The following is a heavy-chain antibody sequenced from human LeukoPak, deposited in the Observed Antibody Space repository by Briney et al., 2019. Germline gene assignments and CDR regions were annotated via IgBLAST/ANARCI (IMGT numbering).Heavy chain of an antibody. CDR3: ARGLARTSMVTRGGVRFDY. CDR1: GYTFTSYD. D-gene: IGHD5-18*01. J-gene: IGHJ4*02. Sequence: ASVKVSCKASGYTFTSYDINWVRQATGQGLEWMGWMNPNIGNTGYAQKFQGRVTMTRNTSISTAYMELSSLRSEDTAVYYCARGLARTSMVTRGGVRFDYWGQGTLVTVSS. V-gene: IGHV1-8*01. CDR2: MNPNIGNT.